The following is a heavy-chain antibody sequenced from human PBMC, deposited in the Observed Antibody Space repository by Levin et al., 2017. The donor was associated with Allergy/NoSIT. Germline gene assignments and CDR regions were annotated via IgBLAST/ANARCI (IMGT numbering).Heavy chain of an antibody. CDR2: IYYSGST. CDR3: ARDGTSSIAALLAFDI. CDR1: GGSISSGGYY. J-gene: IGHJ3*02. V-gene: IGHV4-31*03. D-gene: IGHD6-6*01. Sequence: PSETLSLTCTVSGGSISSGGYYWSWIRQHPGKGLEWIGYIYYSGSTYYNPSLKSRVTISVDTSKNQFSLKLSSVTAADTAVYYCARDGTSSIAALLAFDIWGQGTMVTVSS.